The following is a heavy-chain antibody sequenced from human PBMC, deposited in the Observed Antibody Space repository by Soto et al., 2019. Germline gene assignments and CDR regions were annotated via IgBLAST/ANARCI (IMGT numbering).Heavy chain of an antibody. V-gene: IGHV4-59*01. CDR3: ARRYGSAFDI. D-gene: IGHD1-26*01. J-gene: IGHJ3*02. Sequence: PSETLSLTCTVSGGSISSYYWSWIRQPPGKGLEWIGYIYYSGSTNYNPSLKSRVTISVDTSKNQFSLKLSSVTAADTAVYYCARRYGSAFDIWRQRTMVTVSS. CDR2: IYYSGST. CDR1: GGSISSYY.